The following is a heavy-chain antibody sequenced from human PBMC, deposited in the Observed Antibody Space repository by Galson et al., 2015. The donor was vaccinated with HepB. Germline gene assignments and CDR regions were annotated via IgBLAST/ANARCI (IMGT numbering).Heavy chain of an antibody. V-gene: IGHV3-30-3*01. CDR1: GFPFRSYA. CDR2: ISYDGSNK. J-gene: IGHJ4*02. CDR3: ARRGFDY. Sequence: LRLSCAASGFPFRSYAMHWVRQAPGKGLEWVAVISYDGSNKYYADSVKGRFTISRDNSKNTLYLQMNSLRAEDTAVYYCARRGFDYWGQGTLVTVSS.